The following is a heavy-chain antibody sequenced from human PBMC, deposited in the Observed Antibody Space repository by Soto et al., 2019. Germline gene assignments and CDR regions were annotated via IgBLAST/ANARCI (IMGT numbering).Heavy chain of an antibody. CDR3: ARGPRRPRGYSSGWYFY. CDR2: FDPEDGET. D-gene: IGHD6-19*01. CDR1: GYTLTELS. V-gene: IGHV1-24*01. J-gene: IGHJ4*02. Sequence: ASVKVSCKVSGYTLTELSMHWVRQAPGKGLEWMGGFDPEDGETIYAQKFQGRVTMTEDTSTDTAYMELSSLRSEDTAVYYCARGPRRPRGYSSGWYFYWGQGTLVTVSS.